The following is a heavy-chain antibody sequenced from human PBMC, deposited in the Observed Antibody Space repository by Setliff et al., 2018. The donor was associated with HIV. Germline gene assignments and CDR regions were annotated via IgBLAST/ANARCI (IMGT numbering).Heavy chain of an antibody. CDR1: GYTFTGYF. CDR3: AREDEVLTGYYISAGEI. Sequence: SCPASGYTFTGYFIHWVRQAPGQGLEWMGRIPPPTGDTNEAQKGRDRGTMNRDTEINTAARELSRLRSDDTAVYYCAREDEVLTGYYISAGEIWGQGTMVTVSS. V-gene: IGHV1-2*06. J-gene: IGHJ3*01. CDR2: IPPPTGDT. D-gene: IGHD3-9*01.